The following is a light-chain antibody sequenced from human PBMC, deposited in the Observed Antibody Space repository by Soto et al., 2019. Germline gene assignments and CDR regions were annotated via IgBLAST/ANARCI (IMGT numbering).Light chain of an antibody. CDR1: QSVNLNY. V-gene: IGKV3-20*01. CDR2: GAS. CDR3: QQYGRSPFT. Sequence: EIVLTQSPGTLSLSPGERATLSCRASQSVNLNYLAWYQQKPGQAPRLLIYGASSRPTGIPDRFSGSGSGTEFTLTVSRLEPEDFAVYYCQQYGRSPFTFGPGTKVDIK. J-gene: IGKJ3*01.